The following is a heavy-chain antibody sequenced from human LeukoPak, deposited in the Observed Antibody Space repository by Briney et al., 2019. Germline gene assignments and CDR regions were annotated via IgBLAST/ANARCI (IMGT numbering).Heavy chain of an antibody. Sequence: SETLSLTCTVPGGSISSYYWSSIRQPLGKGLEWIGYIYYSGSTNYNPSLKSRVTISVDTSKNQFSLKLSSVTAADTAVYYCARDHSGFDYWGQGTLVTVSS. CDR3: ARDHSGFDY. CDR2: IYYSGST. CDR1: GGSISSYY. J-gene: IGHJ4*02. V-gene: IGHV4-59*01. D-gene: IGHD3-10*01.